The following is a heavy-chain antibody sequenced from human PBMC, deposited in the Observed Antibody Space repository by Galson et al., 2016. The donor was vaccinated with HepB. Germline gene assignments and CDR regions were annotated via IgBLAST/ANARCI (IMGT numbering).Heavy chain of an antibody. D-gene: IGHD5-24*01. J-gene: IGHJ4*02. CDR2: IKSETDGGTV. CDR1: GFTFNDAW. CDR3: TRSTIGVN. Sequence: SLRLSCAASGFTFNDAWMNWVRQAPGKGPEWVGRIKSETDGGTVDYADPVKFRFTISRDDSKRTLYLQMDSLKTEDTAVYFCTRSTIGVNWGQGTRVTVSS. V-gene: IGHV3-15*07.